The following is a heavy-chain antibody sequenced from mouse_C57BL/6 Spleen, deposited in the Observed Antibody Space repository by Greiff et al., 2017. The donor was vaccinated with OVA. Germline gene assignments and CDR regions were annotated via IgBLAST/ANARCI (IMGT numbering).Heavy chain of an antibody. CDR2: FYPGGGDT. Sequence: QVQLQQSGAELVKPGASVKISCKASGYAFSSYWMNWVKQRPGKGLEWIGQFYPGGGDTKYNGKFKGKATLTADEASSTAYLQLSSLTSEDSAVYFCARAGNYDPAWFAYWGQGTLVTVSA. CDR3: ARAGNYDPAWFAY. D-gene: IGHD2-1*01. CDR1: GYAFSSYW. V-gene: IGHV1-80*01. J-gene: IGHJ3*01.